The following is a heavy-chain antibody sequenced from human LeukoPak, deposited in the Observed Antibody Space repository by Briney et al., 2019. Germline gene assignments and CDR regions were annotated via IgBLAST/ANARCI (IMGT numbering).Heavy chain of an antibody. Sequence: GSLRLSCAASGFTVSSNYMSWVRQAPGKGLEWVSVIYSGASTYYADSVKGRFTISRDNSKNTLYLQMNSLRAEDTAVYYCGRVSFSYAYSSDYFDYWGQGTLVTVSS. V-gene: IGHV3-66*02. CDR2: IYSGAST. J-gene: IGHJ4*02. CDR3: GRVSFSYAYSSDYFDY. D-gene: IGHD3-22*01. CDR1: GFTVSSNY.